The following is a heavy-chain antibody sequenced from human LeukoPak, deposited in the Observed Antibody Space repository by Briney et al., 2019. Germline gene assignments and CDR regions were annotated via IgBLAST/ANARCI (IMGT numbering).Heavy chain of an antibody. D-gene: IGHD6-6*01. V-gene: IGHV4-59*12. Sequence: SETQSLTCTVSASSISSYYWSWIRQPPGKGLEWIGYIYYTGSTKYSPSLKSRVTISVDTSKNQFSLKLSSVTAADTAVYYCARDPGLYSSSSDWYFDLWGRGTLVTVSS. CDR1: ASSISSYY. J-gene: IGHJ2*01. CDR2: IYYTGST. CDR3: ARDPGLYSSSSDWYFDL.